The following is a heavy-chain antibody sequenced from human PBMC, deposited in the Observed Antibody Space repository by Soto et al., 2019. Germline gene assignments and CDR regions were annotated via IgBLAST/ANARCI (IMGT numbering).Heavy chain of an antibody. CDR1: GFTFSSYG. Sequence: QVQLVESGGGVVQPGRSLRLSCAASGFTFSSYGMHWVRQAPGKGLEWVAVIWYDGSNKYYADSVKGRFTISRDNCKNTVYLQINSVRAEDTAVYYCASASSTGRWYFDYWGQGTLGTVSS. CDR2: IWYDGSNK. V-gene: IGHV3-33*01. J-gene: IGHJ4*02. D-gene: IGHD6-19*01. CDR3: ASASSTGRWYFDY.